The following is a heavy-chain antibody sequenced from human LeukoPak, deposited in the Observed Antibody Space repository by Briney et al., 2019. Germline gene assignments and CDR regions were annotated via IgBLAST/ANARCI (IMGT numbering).Heavy chain of an antibody. CDR2: IYTSGST. Sequence: SETLSLTCTVSGGSISSGGYYWSWIRQPAGKGLEWIGRIYTSGSTNYNPSLKSRVTMSVDTSKNQFSLKLSSVTAADTAVYYCARGNWNYDYWGQGTLVTVSS. D-gene: IGHD1-7*01. J-gene: IGHJ4*02. V-gene: IGHV4-61*02. CDR1: GGSISSGGYY. CDR3: ARGNWNYDY.